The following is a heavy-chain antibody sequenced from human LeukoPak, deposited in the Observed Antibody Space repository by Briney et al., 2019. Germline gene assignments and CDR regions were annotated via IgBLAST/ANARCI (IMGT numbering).Heavy chain of an antibody. J-gene: IGHJ4*02. D-gene: IGHD3-22*01. CDR3: ARVYYYDSSGYYPDY. Sequence: GASVKVSCKTSGYTFTGNWIYWVRQAPGQGLEWMGWIKPNTGDTSYARKFQGRVTMTRDTSISTACMELSRLRSDDTAVYYCARVYYYDSSGYYPDYWGQGTLVTVSS. CDR1: GYTFTGNW. V-gene: IGHV1-2*02. CDR2: IKPNTGDT.